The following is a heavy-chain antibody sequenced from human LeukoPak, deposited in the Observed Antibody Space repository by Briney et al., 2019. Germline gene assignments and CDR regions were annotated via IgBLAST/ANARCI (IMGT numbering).Heavy chain of an antibody. D-gene: IGHD5-12*01. J-gene: IGHJ6*04. V-gene: IGHV4-59*01. CDR1: GGSISSYY. CDR2: IYYSGST. CDR3: ARATGLRSSYYYYGMDV. Sequence: PSETLSLTCTVSGGSISSYYWSWIRQPPGKDLEWIGYIYYSGSTNYNPSLKSRVTISVDTSKNQFSLKLSSVTAADTAVYYCARATGLRSSYYYYGMDVWGKGTTVTVSS.